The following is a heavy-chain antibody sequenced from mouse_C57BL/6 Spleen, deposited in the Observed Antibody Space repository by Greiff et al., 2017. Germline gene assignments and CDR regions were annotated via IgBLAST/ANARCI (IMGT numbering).Heavy chain of an antibody. V-gene: IGHV7-3*01. Sequence: EVQLVESGGGLVQPGGSLSLSCAASGFTFTDYYMSWVRQPPGKALEWLGFIRNKANGYTTEYSASVKGRFTISRDNSQSILYLQMNALRAEDSATYYCARYNSKGFDYWGQGTTLTVSS. CDR2: IRNKANGYTT. J-gene: IGHJ2*01. D-gene: IGHD2-5*01. CDR3: ARYNSKGFDY. CDR1: GFTFTDYY.